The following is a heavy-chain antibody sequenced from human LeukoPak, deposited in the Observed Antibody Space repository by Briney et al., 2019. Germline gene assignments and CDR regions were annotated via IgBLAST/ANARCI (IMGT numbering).Heavy chain of an antibody. D-gene: IGHD3-10*01. CDR3: ANDRYYGSGRPRGFDL. CDR2: IRYDGSNK. CDR1: GFTFSSYG. Sequence: PGGSLRLSCAASGFTFSSYGMHWVRQAPGKGLEWVAFIRYDGSNKYYADSVKGRFTISRDNSKNTLYLQMNSLRAEDTAVYYCANDRYYGSGRPRGFDLWGLGTLVTVSS. J-gene: IGHJ4*02. V-gene: IGHV3-30*02.